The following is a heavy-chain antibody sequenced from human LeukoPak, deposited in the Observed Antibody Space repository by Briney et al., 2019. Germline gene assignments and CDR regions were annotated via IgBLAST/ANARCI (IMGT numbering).Heavy chain of an antibody. CDR3: AKVSWLGTLPSYHFDS. CDR1: GFTFSDHV. D-gene: IGHD6-19*01. CDR2: LLGTRTTT. J-gene: IGHJ4*02. Sequence: GGSLRLSYAASGFTFSDHVVSWVRPAPGEGLEWVSALLGTRTTTFYAASVKGRFNISRDNSKNTADLQMNSLRAEDTAVYYCAKVSWLGTLPSYHFDSWGQGTQVTVSS. V-gene: IGHV3-23*01.